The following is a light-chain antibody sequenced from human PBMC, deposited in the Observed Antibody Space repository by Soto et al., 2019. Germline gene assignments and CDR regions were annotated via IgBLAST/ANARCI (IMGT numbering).Light chain of an antibody. J-gene: IGKJ3*01. CDR1: QSVSHN. Sequence: EIVMTQSPATLSVSPGEGATLSCRASQSVSHNLAWYQQKPGQAPRLLIYGASTRATGIPTRFSGSGSGTEFTLTISSLQSEDFAVYYCQHYGSSPLTFGPGTKVDIK. V-gene: IGKV3-15*01. CDR3: QHYGSSPLT. CDR2: GAS.